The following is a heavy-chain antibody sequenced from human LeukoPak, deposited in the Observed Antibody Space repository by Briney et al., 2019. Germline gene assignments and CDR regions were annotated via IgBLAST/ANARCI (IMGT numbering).Heavy chain of an antibody. CDR2: IYDSGST. CDR1: GGSISGYY. CDR3: ARDPTNDAFDI. Sequence: SETLSLTCTVSGGSISGYYWSWIRQPPGKGLEWIGYIYDSGSTNYNPSLKSRVTTSTDTSKNQFSLKLSSVTAADTAVYYCARDPTNDAFDIWGQGTMVTVSS. V-gene: IGHV4-59*12. D-gene: IGHD5-24*01. J-gene: IGHJ3*02.